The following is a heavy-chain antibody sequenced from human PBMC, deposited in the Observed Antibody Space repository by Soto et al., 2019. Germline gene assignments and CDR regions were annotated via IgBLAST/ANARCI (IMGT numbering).Heavy chain of an antibody. Sequence: QVQLQESGPGLVKPSETLSLTCTVSGGSLTSYYWSWIRQPPGKGLEWIGFVYYTGIARYNPSLKSXFTRSVDTSKNQSSLKVTSVTAANTAIYYCARRIVSTETFDYWGQGTLVTVSS. CDR3: ARRIVSTETFDY. CDR2: VYYTGIA. J-gene: IGHJ4*02. D-gene: IGHD5-12*01. V-gene: IGHV4-59*08. CDR1: GGSLTSYY.